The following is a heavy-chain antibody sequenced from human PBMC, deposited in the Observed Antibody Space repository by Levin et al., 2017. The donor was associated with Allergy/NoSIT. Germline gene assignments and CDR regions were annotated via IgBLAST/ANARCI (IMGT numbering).Heavy chain of an antibody. D-gene: IGHD6-13*01. V-gene: IGHV3-48*03. CDR3: AREASTSSWYYFDC. Sequence: QSGGSLRLSCAASGFTFSSFELNWVRQAPGKGLEWVSYIISSGRTMFYADSVEGRFTISRDNAKNSLFLQMNSLRVEDTAVYYCAREASTSSWYYFDCWGRGALVTVSS. J-gene: IGHJ4*02. CDR1: GFTFSSFE. CDR2: IISSGRTM.